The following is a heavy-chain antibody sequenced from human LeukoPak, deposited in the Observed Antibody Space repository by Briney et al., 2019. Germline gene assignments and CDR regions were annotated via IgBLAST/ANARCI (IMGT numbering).Heavy chain of an antibody. CDR3: AKETSSWSPSDAFDI. V-gene: IGHV3-33*06. CDR1: GFTFSSYG. Sequence: GGSLRLSCAASGFTFSSYGMHWVRQAPGKGLEWVAVIWYDGSNKYYADSVKGRFTISRDNSKNTLYLQMNSLRAEDTAVYYCAKETSSWSPSDAFDIWGQGTMVTVSS. CDR2: IWYDGSNK. J-gene: IGHJ3*02. D-gene: IGHD6-13*01.